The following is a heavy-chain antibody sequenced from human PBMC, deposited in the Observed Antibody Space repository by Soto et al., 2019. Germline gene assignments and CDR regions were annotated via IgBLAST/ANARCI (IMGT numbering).Heavy chain of an antibody. D-gene: IGHD2-2*01. CDR2: INHSGST. CDR1: GGSFSGYY. V-gene: IGHV4-34*01. J-gene: IGHJ6*02. Sequence: SETLSLTCAVYGGSFSGYYWSWIRQPPGKGLEWIWEINHSGSTNYNPSLKSRVTISVDTSKNQFSLKLSSVTAADTAVYYCARAPRKIVVVPAASLVYYYYGMDVWGQGTTVTVSS. CDR3: ARAPRKIVVVPAASLVYYYYGMDV.